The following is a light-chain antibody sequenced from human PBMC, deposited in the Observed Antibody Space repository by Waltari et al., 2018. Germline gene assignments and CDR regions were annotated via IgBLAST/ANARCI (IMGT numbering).Light chain of an antibody. CDR1: QSLLDSNGYNY. CDR3: TEALQSVT. CDR2: VAS. J-gene: IGKJ5*01. V-gene: IGKV2-28*01. Sequence: DIVMTQSPVSLTVTPGEPASISCRSSQSLLDSNGYNYLDWYLQKPGQSPQILIYVASNRASRVPDRFSGSGSGTDFTLKISRVEAEDAGVYYCTEALQSVTFGQGTRLEIK.